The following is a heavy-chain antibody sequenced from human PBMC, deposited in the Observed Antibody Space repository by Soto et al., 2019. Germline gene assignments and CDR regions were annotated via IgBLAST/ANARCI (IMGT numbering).Heavy chain of an antibody. J-gene: IGHJ6*02. Sequence: PSETLSLTCTVSGGSISSYYWSWIRQPPGKGLEWIGYIYYSGSTNYNPSLKSRVTISVDTSKNQFSLKLSSVTAADTAVYYCARVGGDYVDYYYGMDVWGQGTTVTVSS. CDR2: IYYSGST. V-gene: IGHV4-59*01. CDR3: ARVGGDYVDYYYGMDV. CDR1: GGSISSYY. D-gene: IGHD2-21*02.